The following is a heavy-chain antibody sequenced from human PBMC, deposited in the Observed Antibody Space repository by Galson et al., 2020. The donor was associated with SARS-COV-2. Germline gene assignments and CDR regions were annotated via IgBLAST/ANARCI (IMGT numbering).Heavy chain of an antibody. CDR3: AAGYRDWEMDC. J-gene: IGHJ4*02. V-gene: IGHV4-39*07. CDR2: ISYIGST. D-gene: IGHD3-9*01. Sequence: ASETLSLTCTVSGGSISSGDYYWGWIRQPPGKGLEWIGSISYIGSTYYNPSLKSHATISVDTANDRFSLDLTSVTAADTAVYYCAAGYRDWEMDCWGQGTLVTVSS. CDR1: GGSISSGDYY.